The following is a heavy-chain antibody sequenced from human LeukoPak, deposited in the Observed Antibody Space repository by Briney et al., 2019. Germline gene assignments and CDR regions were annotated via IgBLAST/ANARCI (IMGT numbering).Heavy chain of an antibody. CDR3: ARTSSSGWFAFDI. J-gene: IGHJ3*02. CDR2: INPNSGGT. D-gene: IGHD6-19*01. CDR1: GYTFTGYY. Sequence: ASVKVSCKASGYTFTGYYMHWVRQAPGQGLEWMGWINPNSGGTNYAQKFQGRVTMTRDTSISTAYMELRSLRSDDTAVYYCARTSSSGWFAFDIWGQGTMVTVSS. V-gene: IGHV1-2*02.